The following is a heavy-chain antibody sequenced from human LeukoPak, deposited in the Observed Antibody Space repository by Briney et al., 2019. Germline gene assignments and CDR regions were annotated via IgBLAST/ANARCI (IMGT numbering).Heavy chain of an antibody. CDR3: AKESDSGYHSEGPRN. J-gene: IGHJ4*02. Sequence: GGSLRLSCAASGFVLSDYGMRWVRQAPGKGLEWVAFVRNDGSNEYYVGSVKGRFTISRDKSKNTLYLQMNSLRVEDTAVYSCAKESDSGYHSEGPRNWGLGTLVTVSS. V-gene: IGHV3-30*02. CDR1: GFVLSDYG. CDR2: VRNDGSNE. D-gene: IGHD5-12*01.